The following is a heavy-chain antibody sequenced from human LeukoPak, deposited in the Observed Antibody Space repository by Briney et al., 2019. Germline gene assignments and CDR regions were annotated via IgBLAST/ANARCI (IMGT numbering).Heavy chain of an antibody. CDR1: RGSISSPQW. Sequence: PSETLSLTCTVSRGSISSPQWWTWVRQPPGKGLEWLGEIYHDGSASHTPSLLSRLTISIDKSNNQFSLKLTSVTAADTAVYYCARVGLQLRLGGLLRWFDPGGQGTLVTVSS. CDR2: IYHDGSA. J-gene: IGHJ5*02. D-gene: IGHD3-16*01. CDR3: ARVGLQLRLGGLLRWFDP. V-gene: IGHV4-4*02.